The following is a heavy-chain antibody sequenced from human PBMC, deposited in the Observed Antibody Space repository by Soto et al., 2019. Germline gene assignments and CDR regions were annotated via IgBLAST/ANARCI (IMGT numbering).Heavy chain of an antibody. D-gene: IGHD2-2*01. CDR1: GYTFTSYA. J-gene: IGHJ6*02. CDR3: ARARRESSTQRYGMDV. V-gene: IGHV1-3*01. Sequence: QVQLVQSGAEVKKPGASVKVSCKASGYTFTSYAMHWVRQAPGQRLEWMGWINAGNGNTKYSQKFQGRVTITRDTSASTAYMELSSLRSEDTAVYYCARARRESSTQRYGMDVWGQGTTVTVSS. CDR2: INAGNGNT.